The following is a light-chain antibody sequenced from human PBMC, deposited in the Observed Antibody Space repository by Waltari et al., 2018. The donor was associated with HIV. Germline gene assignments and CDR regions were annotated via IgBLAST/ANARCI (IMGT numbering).Light chain of an antibody. CDR2: EDN. J-gene: IGLJ2*01. V-gene: IGLV6-57*02. Sequence: NFMLTQPHSVSESPGKTVTISCTGSSGSIASNSVQWYQQRPGSAPTTVIYEDNQRPSGVPDRFSGSIDSSSNSASLTISGLKTEDEADYYCQSYDSSNHVVFGGGTKLTVL. CDR1: SGSIASNS. CDR3: QSYDSSNHVV.